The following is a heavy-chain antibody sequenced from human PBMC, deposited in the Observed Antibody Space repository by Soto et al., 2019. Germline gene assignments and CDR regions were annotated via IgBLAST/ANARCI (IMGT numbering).Heavy chain of an antibody. J-gene: IGHJ6*02. CDR1: GFTFSSYV. CDR2: ISYDGSNK. CDR3: ARVRRATPHGYYYYGMDV. Sequence: GGSLRLSXAASGFTFSSYVMHWVRQAPGKGLEWVAVISYDGSNKYYADSVKGRFTISRDNSKHTLYLQMNSLRSEDTAVYYCARVRRATPHGYYYYGMDVWGQGTTVTVSS. V-gene: IGHV3-30*03.